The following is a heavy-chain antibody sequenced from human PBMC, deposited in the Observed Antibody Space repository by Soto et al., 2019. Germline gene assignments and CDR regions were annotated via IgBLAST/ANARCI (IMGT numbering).Heavy chain of an antibody. CDR1: GFTFSSYG. D-gene: IGHD1-26*01. J-gene: IGHJ4*02. Sequence: QVQLVESGGGVVQPGRSLRLSCAASGFTFSSYGMHWVRQAPGKGLEWVAVIWYDGSNKYYADSVKGRFTISRDNSKNTLYLQMNSLRAEDTAVYYCASDLRPSGSYIDYWGQGTLVTVSS. CDR2: IWYDGSNK. V-gene: IGHV3-33*01. CDR3: ASDLRPSGSYIDY.